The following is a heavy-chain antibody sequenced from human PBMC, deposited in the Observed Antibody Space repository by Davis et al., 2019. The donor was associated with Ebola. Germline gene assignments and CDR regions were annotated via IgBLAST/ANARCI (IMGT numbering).Heavy chain of an antibody. CDR3: ARVPRFGVAPYYYYGMDV. CDR2: INPSGGST. CDR1: GYTFTSYY. D-gene: IGHD3-3*01. Sequence: AASVKVSCKASGYTFTSYYMHWVRQAPGQGLEWMGIINPSGGSTSYAQKFQGRVTMTRDTSTSTVYMELSSLRSEDTAVYYCARVPRFGVAPYYYYGMDVWGQGTTVTVSS. J-gene: IGHJ6*02. V-gene: IGHV1-46*01.